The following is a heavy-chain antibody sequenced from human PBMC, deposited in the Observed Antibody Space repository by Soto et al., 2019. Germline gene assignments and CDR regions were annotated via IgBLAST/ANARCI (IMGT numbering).Heavy chain of an antibody. J-gene: IGHJ3*02. Sequence: QVQLVQSGADVKKPGASVKVSCKASGYNFTSYGISWVRQAPGQGLEWMGWISPHNDRTKYARRFQDRVTMTTETPTSTVYMEMGSLRSDDTAVYYFARDLYYSSGRYFDHDVFDIWGQGTVVTVSA. CDR1: GYNFTSYG. CDR3: ARDLYYSSGRYFDHDVFDI. D-gene: IGHD6-19*01. CDR2: ISPHNDRT. V-gene: IGHV1-18*01.